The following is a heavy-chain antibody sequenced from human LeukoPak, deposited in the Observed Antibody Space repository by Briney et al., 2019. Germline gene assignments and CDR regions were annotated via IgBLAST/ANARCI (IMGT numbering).Heavy chain of an antibody. Sequence: SETLSLTCTVSGGSISGFYWSWIRQSPGKGLEWIGYIYYSGSTDYNPSLKSRVTMSVDTSKDHLSLKLSSVTAADTAVYYCARRPTGSYWLDYWGQGTLVTVSS. J-gene: IGHJ4*02. CDR3: ARRPTGSYWLDY. V-gene: IGHV4-59*08. CDR2: IYYSGST. D-gene: IGHD1-26*01. CDR1: GGSISGFY.